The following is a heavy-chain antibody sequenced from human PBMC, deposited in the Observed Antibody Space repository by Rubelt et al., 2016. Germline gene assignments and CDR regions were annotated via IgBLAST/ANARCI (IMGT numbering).Heavy chain of an antibody. V-gene: IGHV1-2*02. J-gene: IGHJ3*02. Sequence: QVQLVQSGAEVKRPGASVKVSCKASGYPFTGYYIHWVRQAPGQGLEWLGWLNPNNGDTSYVQKFKGSVTMTRDTSINTAYMELYRLTSDDTGVFYCARGSGPGDGSACDIWGQGTLVTVSS. D-gene: IGHD3-10*01. CDR2: LNPNNGDT. CDR1: GYPFTGYY. CDR3: ARGSGPGDGSACDI.